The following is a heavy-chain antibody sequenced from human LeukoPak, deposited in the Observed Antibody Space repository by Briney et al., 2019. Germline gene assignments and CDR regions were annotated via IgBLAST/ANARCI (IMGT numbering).Heavy chain of an antibody. J-gene: IGHJ4*02. CDR3: ARAGDGYNMHFDY. CDR1: GFTFSSYA. V-gene: IGHV3-66*01. D-gene: IGHD5-24*01. Sequence: PGGSLRLSCAASGFTFSSYAMSWVRQAPGKGLEWVSVIYSGGSTYYADSVKGRFTISRDNSKNTLYLQMNSLRAEDTAVYYCARAGDGYNMHFDYWGQGTLVTVSS. CDR2: IYSGGST.